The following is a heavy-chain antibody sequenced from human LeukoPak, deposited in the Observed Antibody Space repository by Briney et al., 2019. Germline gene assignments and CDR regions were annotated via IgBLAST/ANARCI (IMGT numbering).Heavy chain of an antibody. J-gene: IGHJ4*02. D-gene: IGHD4-17*01. CDR2: IIPIFGTA. CDR1: GGTFSSYA. Sequence: SVKVSCKASGGTFSSYAISWVRQAPGQGLEWMGGIIPIFGTANYAQKFQGRVTITTDESTSTAYMELSSLRSEDTAVYYCARGDYGDYPVDYWGQGTLVTVSS. V-gene: IGHV1-69*05. CDR3: ARGDYGDYPVDY.